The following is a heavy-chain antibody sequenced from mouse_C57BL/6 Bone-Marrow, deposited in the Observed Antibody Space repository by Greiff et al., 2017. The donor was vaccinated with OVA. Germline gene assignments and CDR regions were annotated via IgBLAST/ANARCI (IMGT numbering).Heavy chain of an antibody. CDR2: ISSGGSYT. CDR1: GFTFSSYG. J-gene: IGHJ4*01. Sequence: EVQLQQSGGDLVKPGGSLKLSCAASGFTFSSYGMSWVRQTPDKRLEWVATISSGGSYTYYPDSVKGRFTISRDNAKNTLYLQMSSLKSEDTALYYCARHDYYGSSPNAMDYWGQGTSVTVSS. V-gene: IGHV5-6*01. CDR3: ARHDYYGSSPNAMDY. D-gene: IGHD1-1*01.